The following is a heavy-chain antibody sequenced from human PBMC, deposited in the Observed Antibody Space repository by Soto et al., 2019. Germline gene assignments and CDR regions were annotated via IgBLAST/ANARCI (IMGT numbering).Heavy chain of an antibody. J-gene: IGHJ4*02. D-gene: IGHD3-22*01. CDR2: LGWNSGSI. Sequence: SLRLSCPASGFTFDDYAMNWVRQTPGKGLEWISGLGWNSGSIGYADPVKGRCTASRISAKNCLYLQMISLRAEDTALYYCSKGLVKRVRITMIIMVMPLDYLSQGTLVTVSS. V-gene: IGHV3-9*01. CDR1: GFTFDDYA. CDR3: SKGLVKRVRITMIIMVMPLDY.